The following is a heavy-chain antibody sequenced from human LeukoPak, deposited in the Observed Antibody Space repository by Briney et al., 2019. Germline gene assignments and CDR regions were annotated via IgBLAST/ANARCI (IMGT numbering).Heavy chain of an antibody. CDR1: GDSISLSFYY. J-gene: IGHJ5*02. CDR2: INHSGST. Sequence: SETLSLTCSVSGDSISLSFYYWGWIRQPPGKGLEWIGEINHSGSTNYNPSLKSRVTISVETSRKQISLRLSSVTAADTAVYYCARKGGGQLVNTRRWFDPWGQGTLVTVSS. V-gene: IGHV4-39*07. CDR3: ARKGGGQLVNTRRWFDP. D-gene: IGHD6-13*01.